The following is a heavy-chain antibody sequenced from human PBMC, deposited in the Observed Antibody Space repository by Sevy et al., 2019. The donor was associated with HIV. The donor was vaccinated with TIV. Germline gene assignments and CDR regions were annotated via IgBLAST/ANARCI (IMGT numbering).Heavy chain of an antibody. D-gene: IGHD4-17*01. CDR2: ISAGGGDK. CDR1: GFTFSSYA. Sequence: GGSLRLSCATSGFTFSSYAMSWVRQAPGKGLEWVSAISAGGGDKYYAASVKGRFTISRDKSKNTLYLQMNSLRVDDTATYFCAKVLRDFGAYLLAHWGHGTLVTVSS. J-gene: IGHJ4*01. CDR3: AKVLRDFGAYLLAH. V-gene: IGHV3-23*01.